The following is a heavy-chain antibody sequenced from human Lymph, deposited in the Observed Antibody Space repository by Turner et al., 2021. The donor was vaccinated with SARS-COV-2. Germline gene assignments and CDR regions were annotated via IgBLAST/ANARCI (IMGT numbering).Heavy chain of an antibody. J-gene: IGHJ3*01. V-gene: IGHV1-2*02. CDR2: INPDSGGK. D-gene: IGHD3-22*01. Sequence: QVQLVQSGAEVKEPGASVQVSCKASGYTFTGYYMHWVRQAPGQGLEWMGWINPDSGGKKYAQNFQDRVTMTRDTYISTAYMELSRLRSDDTAVYYCARGGLYYYDSSAYYGDAFDFWGQGTMVTVSS. CDR3: ARGGLYYYDSSAYYGDAFDF. CDR1: GYTFTGYY.